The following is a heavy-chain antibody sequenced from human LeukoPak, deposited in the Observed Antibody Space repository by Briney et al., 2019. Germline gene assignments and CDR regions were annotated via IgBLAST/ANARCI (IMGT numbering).Heavy chain of an antibody. D-gene: IGHD2-15*01. J-gene: IGHJ4*02. V-gene: IGHV4-39*01. CDR3: ARSYCSGGSCYVG. Sequence: SETLSLTCTVSGGSISSSSYYWGGIRQPPGKGLEWIGSIYYSGSTYYNPSLKSRVTISVDTSKNQFSLKLSSVTAADTAAYYCARSYCSGGSCYVGWGQGTLVTVSS. CDR1: GGSISSSSYY. CDR2: IYYSGST.